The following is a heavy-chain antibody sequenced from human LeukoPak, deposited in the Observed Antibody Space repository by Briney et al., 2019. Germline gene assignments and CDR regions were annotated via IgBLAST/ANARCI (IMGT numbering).Heavy chain of an antibody. V-gene: IGHV3-53*01. CDR3: ARDKWSGGSLAGMDV. CDR1: GFTVSTNY. Sequence: GGSLRLSSAASGFTVSTNYISWVRQAPGKGLEWVSVIYSPDSTYYADSVKGRFTISRDNSKNTLYLHMNSLRAEDTAVYYCARDKWSGGSLAGMDVWGQGTTVTVSS. D-gene: IGHD2-8*02. J-gene: IGHJ6*02. CDR2: IYSPDST.